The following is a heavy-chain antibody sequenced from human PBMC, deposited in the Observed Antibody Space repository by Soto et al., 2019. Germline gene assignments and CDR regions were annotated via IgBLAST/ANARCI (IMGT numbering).Heavy chain of an antibody. D-gene: IGHD3-16*01. V-gene: IGHV3-21*01. J-gene: IGHJ5*02. CDR2: ITSSSSYI. CDR1: GFAFSTYS. Sequence: PGGSLRLSCVASGFAFSTYSMNWVRQAPGKGLEWISSITSSSSYIYYADSVKGRFTISRDNAKNSLSLQMNSLRAEDAAVYYCATSYNYALYYFAPWGQEPRVTVPS. CDR3: ATSYNYALYYFAP.